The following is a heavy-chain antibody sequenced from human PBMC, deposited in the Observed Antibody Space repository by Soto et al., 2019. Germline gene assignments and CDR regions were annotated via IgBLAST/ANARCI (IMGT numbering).Heavy chain of an antibody. D-gene: IGHD3-3*02. CDR3: ARGAPYARDHSWSGYLPFSACYYGMNG. J-gene: IGHJ6*02. CDR1: GGTFSSYA. V-gene: IGHV1-69*13. Sequence: SSVKVSCKASGGTFSSYAISWVRQVPGQGLEWMGGIIPLFGTANYAQKFQGRVTITADGSTSTVYMEMTSLRSQDTARYFCARGAPYARDHSWSGYLPFSACYYGMNGWG. CDR2: IIPLFGTA.